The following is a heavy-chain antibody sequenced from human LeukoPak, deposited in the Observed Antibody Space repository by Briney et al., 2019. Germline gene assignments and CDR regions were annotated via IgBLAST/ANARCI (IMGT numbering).Heavy chain of an antibody. CDR1: GYSFINYW. CDR3: ARRGYCSSTSCYHFDY. V-gene: IGHV5-51*01. CDR2: IYPGDSDT. Sequence: NHGESLKISCKGSGYSFINYWIGWVRQMPGKGPEWMGIIYPGDSDTRYSPSFQGQVTISADKSISTAYLQWSSLKASDTAMYYCARRGYCSSTSCYHFDYWGQGTLVTVSS. J-gene: IGHJ4*02. D-gene: IGHD2-2*01.